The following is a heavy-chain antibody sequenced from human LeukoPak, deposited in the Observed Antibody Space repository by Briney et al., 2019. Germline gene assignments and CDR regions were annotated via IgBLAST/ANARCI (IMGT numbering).Heavy chain of an antibody. CDR2: IYYSGST. J-gene: IGHJ4*02. CDR1: GGSISSYY. V-gene: IGHV4-59*01. D-gene: IGHD5-24*01. CDR3: AGGVEMATINDY. Sequence: KPSQTLSLTCTVSGGSISSYYWSWIRQPPGKGLEWIGYIYYSGSTNYNPSLKSRVTISVDTSKNQFSLKLSSVTAADTAVYYCAGGVEMATINDYWGQGTLVTVSS.